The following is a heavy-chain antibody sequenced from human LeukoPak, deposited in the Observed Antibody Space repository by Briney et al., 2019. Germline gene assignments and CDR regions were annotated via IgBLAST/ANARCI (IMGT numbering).Heavy chain of an antibody. CDR3: ASTIRAYSSGWPGRVDY. Sequence: PGGSLRLSCAASGFTFDDYAMHWVRQAPGKGLEWVSGISWNSGSIGYADSVKGRFTISRDNAKNSLYLQMNSLRAEDTAVYYCASTIRAYSSGWPGRVDYWGQGTLVTVSS. V-gene: IGHV3-9*01. CDR1: GFTFDDYA. D-gene: IGHD6-19*01. J-gene: IGHJ4*02. CDR2: ISWNSGSI.